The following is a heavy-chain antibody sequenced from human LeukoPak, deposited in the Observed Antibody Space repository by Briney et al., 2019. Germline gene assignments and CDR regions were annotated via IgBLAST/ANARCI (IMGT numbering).Heavy chain of an antibody. V-gene: IGHV4-59*12. CDR3: ARGSGIRYDYVWGSYRPYFDY. D-gene: IGHD3-16*02. CDR1: DGSIISYY. J-gene: IGHJ4*02. CDR2: IYYSGST. Sequence: SETLSLTCTVSDGSIISYYWSWIRQPPGKGLEWIGYIYYSGSTYYNPSLKSRVTISVDTSKSQFSLKLSSVTAADTAVYYCARGSGIRYDYVWGSYRPYFDYWGQGTLVTVSS.